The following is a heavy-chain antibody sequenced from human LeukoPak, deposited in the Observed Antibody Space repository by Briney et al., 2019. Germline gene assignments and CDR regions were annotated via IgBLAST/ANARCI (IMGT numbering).Heavy chain of an antibody. CDR1: GGSFSGYY. CDR3: ARAKSPVRGVFDY. Sequence: SDTLSLTCAVYGGSFSGYYWSWIRQPPGKGLEWIGEINHSGSTNYNPSLKSRVTISVDTSKNQFSLKLSSVTAADTAVYYCARAKSPVRGVFDYWGQGTLVTVSS. CDR2: INHSGST. D-gene: IGHD3-10*01. V-gene: IGHV4-34*01. J-gene: IGHJ4*02.